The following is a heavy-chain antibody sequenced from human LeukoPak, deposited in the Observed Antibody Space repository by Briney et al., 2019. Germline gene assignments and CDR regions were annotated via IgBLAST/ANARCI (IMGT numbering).Heavy chain of an antibody. V-gene: IGHV2-70*16. CDR1: GGSISSGDSY. CDR2: IDWDDDK. Sequence: TLSLTCTVSGGSISSGDSYWTWIRQPPGKALEWLARIDWDDDKFYSTSLKTRLTISKDTSKNQVVLTMTNMDPVDTATYYCARTPHFSSGWYRFDYWGQGTLVTVSS. J-gene: IGHJ4*02. D-gene: IGHD6-19*01. CDR3: ARTPHFSSGWYRFDY.